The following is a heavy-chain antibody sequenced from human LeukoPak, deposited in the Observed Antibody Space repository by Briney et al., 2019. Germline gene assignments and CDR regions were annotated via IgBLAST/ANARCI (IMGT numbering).Heavy chain of an antibody. CDR3: ATVANTVVPAAMDV. J-gene: IGHJ6*02. CDR2: FDPEDGET. D-gene: IGHD2-2*01. Sequence: ASVKVSCKVSGYTLTELSMHWVRQAPGKGLEWMGGFDPEDGETIYAQKFQGRVTMTEDTSTDTAYMELSSLRSEDTAVYYCATVANTVVPAAMDVWGQGTTVTVSS. V-gene: IGHV1-24*01. CDR1: GYTLTELS.